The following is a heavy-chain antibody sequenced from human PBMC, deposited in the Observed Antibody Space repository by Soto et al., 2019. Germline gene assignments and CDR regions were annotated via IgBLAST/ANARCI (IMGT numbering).Heavy chain of an antibody. D-gene: IGHD5-12*01. Sequence: GGSLRLSCAASGFTFSSYAMSWVRQAPGKWLEWVSAISGSGGSTYYADSVKGRFTISRDNSKNTLYLQMNSLRAEDTAVYYCAKRRYSGYDSDYYYYYGMDVWGQGXTVTVYS. J-gene: IGHJ6*02. CDR2: ISGSGGST. V-gene: IGHV3-23*01. CDR1: GFTFSSYA. CDR3: AKRRYSGYDSDYYYYYGMDV.